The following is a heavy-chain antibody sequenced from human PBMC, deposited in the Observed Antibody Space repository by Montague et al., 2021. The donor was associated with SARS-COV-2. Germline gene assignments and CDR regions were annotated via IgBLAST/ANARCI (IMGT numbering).Heavy chain of an antibody. CDR1: GSSITSYY. V-gene: IGHV4-59*12. CDR3: EGWHVSPEDGMDV. CDR2: IYSSGSA. J-gene: IGHJ6*02. Sequence: SETLSLTCTVSGSSITSYYWSWIRQAPGKGLEWIAYIYSSGSASYNPSLRSRVTMSVDKSKNQFSLSLTSVTAADTAVYYCEGWHVSPEDGMDVWGQGTTVTVSS.